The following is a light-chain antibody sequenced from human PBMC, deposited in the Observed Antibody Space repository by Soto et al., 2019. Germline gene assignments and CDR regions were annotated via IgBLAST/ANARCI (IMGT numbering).Light chain of an antibody. CDR1: RVVRAT. Sequence: EIVLTQSPATLSLSPGEGATLSCGASRVVRATLAWYQQKPGKAPRLLIYDASNRATGIPARFSGSGSGTDFTLTISSLEPEDFAVYYCQQRSNWPPTFGQGTKLEIK. V-gene: IGKV3-11*01. J-gene: IGKJ2*01. CDR3: QQRSNWPPT. CDR2: DAS.